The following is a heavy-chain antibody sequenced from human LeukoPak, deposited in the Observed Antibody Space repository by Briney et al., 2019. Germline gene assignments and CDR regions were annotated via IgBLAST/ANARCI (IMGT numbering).Heavy chain of an antibody. V-gene: IGHV4-4*07. CDR3: ARDEYYYDSSGYSDAFDI. CDR1: GGSISSYY. Sequence: SETLSLTCTVSGGSISSYYWSWIRQPAGKGLERIGRIYTSGSTNYNPSLKSRVTMSVDTSKNQFSLKLSSVTAADTAVYYCARDEYYYDSSGYSDAFDIWGQGTMVTVSS. D-gene: IGHD3-22*01. CDR2: IYTSGST. J-gene: IGHJ3*02.